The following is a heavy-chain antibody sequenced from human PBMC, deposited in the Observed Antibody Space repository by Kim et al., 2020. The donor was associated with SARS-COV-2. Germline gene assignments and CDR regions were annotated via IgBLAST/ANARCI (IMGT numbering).Heavy chain of an antibody. CDR1: GGSISSYY. CDR3: ASWGSPEDY. J-gene: IGHJ4*02. CDR2: IYYSGST. Sequence: SETLSLTCTVSGGSISSYYWSWIRQPPGKGLEWIGYIYYSGSTNYNPSLKSRVTISVDTSKNQFSLKLSSVTAADTAVYYCASWGSPEDYWGQGPLVTVS. V-gene: IGHV4-59*01. D-gene: IGHD3-16*01.